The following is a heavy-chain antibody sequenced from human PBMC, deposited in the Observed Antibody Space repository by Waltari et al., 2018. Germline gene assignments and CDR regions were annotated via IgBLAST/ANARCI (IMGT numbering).Heavy chain of an antibody. D-gene: IGHD2-2*01. CDR1: GGPFSDSW. Sequence: QVQLRQWGAGLLKPSETLSLTCAVYGGPFSDSWWNWIRQPPGKGLEWIGEINHSGSTNYNPSLKSRLTISLDTSKKQISLRLSSVTAADTAVYFCARVRFEVVPGAMFSFASNYFDRWGQGALVTVSS. CDR3: ARVRFEVVPGAMFSFASNYFDR. V-gene: IGHV4-34*02. J-gene: IGHJ4*02. CDR2: INHSGST.